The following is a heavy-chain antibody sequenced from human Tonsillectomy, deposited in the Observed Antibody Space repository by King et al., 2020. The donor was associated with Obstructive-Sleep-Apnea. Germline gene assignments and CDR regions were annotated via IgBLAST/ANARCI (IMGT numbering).Heavy chain of an antibody. CDR1: GFTFSSYR. CDR2: ISSSSSYI. Sequence: QLVQSGGGLVKPGGSLRLSCAASGFTFSSYRMNWVRQAPGKGLEWVSSISSSSSYIYYADSVKGRFTISRDNAKNSLYLQMNSLRAEDTAVYYCARERDGDYVFMYWGQGTLVTVSS. CDR3: ARERDGDYVFMY. V-gene: IGHV3-21*01. D-gene: IGHD4-17*01. J-gene: IGHJ4*02.